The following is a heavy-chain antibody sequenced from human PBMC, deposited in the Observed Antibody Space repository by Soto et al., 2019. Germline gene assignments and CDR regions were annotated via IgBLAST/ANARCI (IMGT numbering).Heavy chain of an antibody. CDR2: IIPIFGTA. CDR1: GGTFTSYA. D-gene: IGHD1-26*01. CDR3: ARDPNQWELRRVSGYYYYGMDV. Sequence: SVKVFCKASGGTFTSYAISWVRQAPGQGLEWMGGIIPIFGTANYAQKFQGRVTITADKSTSTAYMELSSLRSEDTAVYYCARDPNQWELRRVSGYYYYGMDVWGQGTTVTVSS. V-gene: IGHV1-69*06. J-gene: IGHJ6*02.